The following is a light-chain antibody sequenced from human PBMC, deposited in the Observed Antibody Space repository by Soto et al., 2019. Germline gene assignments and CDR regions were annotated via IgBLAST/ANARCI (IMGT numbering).Light chain of an antibody. CDR1: SSDVGGYNY. CDR3: CSYAGTYSSFV. J-gene: IGLJ1*01. CDR2: DVS. Sequence: QSVLTQTPSVSGAPGQKITMSCTGTSSDVGGYNYVSWYQEHPGRAPKLMIYDVSIRPSGVPDRFSGSKSGNTASLTISGLLAEDEADYYCCSYAGTYSSFVFGSGTKVTVL. V-gene: IGLV2-11*01.